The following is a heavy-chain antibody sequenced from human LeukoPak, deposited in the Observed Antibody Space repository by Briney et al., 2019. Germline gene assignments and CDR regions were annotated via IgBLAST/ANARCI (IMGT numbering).Heavy chain of an antibody. CDR1: GFTFSRYA. V-gene: IGHV3-30*04. J-gene: IGHJ4*02. D-gene: IGHD6-19*01. CDR3: AREGGISVLGTLDY. Sequence: GGSLRLSCVASGFTFSRYAMHWVRQAPGKGLEWVAVISYDGSKKDYADSVKGRFTISRDNSKNTLYLQMNSLRPEDTAVYYCAREGGISVLGTLDYWGQGTLVTVSS. CDR2: ISYDGSKK.